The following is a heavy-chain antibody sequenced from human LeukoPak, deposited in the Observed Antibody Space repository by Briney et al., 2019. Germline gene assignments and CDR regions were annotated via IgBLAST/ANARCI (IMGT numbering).Heavy chain of an antibody. D-gene: IGHD2-2*01. CDR3: AKDIVVVPAAMLGFEREPETNSFDY. CDR1: GFTFSSYA. CDR2: ISGSGGST. Sequence: PGGSLRLSCAASGFTFSSYAMSWVRQAPGKGLEWVSAISGSGGSTYYADSVKGRFTISRDNSKNTLYLQMNSLRAEDTAVYYCAKDIVVVPAAMLGFEREPETNSFDYWGQGTLVTVSS. V-gene: IGHV3-23*01. J-gene: IGHJ4*02.